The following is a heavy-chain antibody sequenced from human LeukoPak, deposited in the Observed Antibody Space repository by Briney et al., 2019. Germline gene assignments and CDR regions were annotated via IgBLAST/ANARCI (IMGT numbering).Heavy chain of an antibody. Sequence: GGSLRLSCAASEFIFNRYWMSWVRQAPGKGLEWVANTKKDGSEKYYVDSVKGRFTISRDNAKNSVHLQMNSLRAEDTAVYYCARGLAAPDYWGQGTLVTVSS. J-gene: IGHJ4*02. V-gene: IGHV3-7*03. CDR2: TKKDGSEK. CDR1: EFIFNRYW. CDR3: ARGLAAPDY. D-gene: IGHD6-13*01.